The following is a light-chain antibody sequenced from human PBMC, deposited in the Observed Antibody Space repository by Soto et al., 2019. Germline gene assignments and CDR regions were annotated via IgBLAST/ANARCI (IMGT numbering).Light chain of an antibody. CDR2: GPS. Sequence: EIVLMQSPGTLSLSPGERATLSCRASQSVSSSYIAWYQQKPGQAPRLLIYGPSSRATGIPDRFSGSGSGTDFTLTISRLEPEDFAVYYCQQYGSSLTWTFGQGTKVDIK. CDR1: QSVSSSY. J-gene: IGKJ1*01. V-gene: IGKV3-20*01. CDR3: QQYGSSLTWT.